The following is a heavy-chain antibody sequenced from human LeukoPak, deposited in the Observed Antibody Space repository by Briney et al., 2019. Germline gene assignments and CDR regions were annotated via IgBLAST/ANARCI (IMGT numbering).Heavy chain of an antibody. V-gene: IGHV3-21*01. CDR1: GFTFSSYT. J-gene: IGHJ4*02. D-gene: IGHD4-11*01. Sequence: GGSLRLSCAASGFTFSSYTMNWVRQAPGKGLAWVSSINSGSSYIDYADSVKGRFTISRDNAKNSLYLQMNSLRAEDTAVYYCAGGEDWSYSNYDLLDYWGQGTLVTVPS. CDR2: INSGSSYI. CDR3: AGGEDWSYSNYDLLDY.